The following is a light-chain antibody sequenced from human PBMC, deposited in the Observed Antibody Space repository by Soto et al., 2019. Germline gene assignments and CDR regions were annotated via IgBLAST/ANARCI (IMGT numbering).Light chain of an antibody. CDR2: DVS. J-gene: IGLJ2*01. CDR3: CSYAGSYTDEV. CDR1: SSDVGGYNY. Sequence: QSALTQPRSVSGSPGQSVTISCTGTSSDVGGYNYVSWYQQHPGKAPKLMIYDVSKRPSGVPDRFSGSKSGNTASLTISGLQAEDEADYDCCSYAGSYTDEVFGGGTKLTVL. V-gene: IGLV2-11*01.